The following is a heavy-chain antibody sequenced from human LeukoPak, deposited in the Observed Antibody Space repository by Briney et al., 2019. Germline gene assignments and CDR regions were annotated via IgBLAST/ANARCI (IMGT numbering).Heavy chain of an antibody. CDR2: ISSSGSTI. D-gene: IGHD3-22*01. V-gene: IGHV3-48*03. CDR3: ARDPRGYYYDTSGYAFDI. J-gene: IGHJ3*02. Sequence: PVGSLRLSCAASGFTFSSYEMNWVPQAPGKGLEWVSYISSSGSTIYYADSVKGRFTISRDNAKNSLYLQMNSLRAEDTAVYYCARDPRGYYYDTSGYAFDIWGQGTMVTVSS. CDR1: GFTFSSYE.